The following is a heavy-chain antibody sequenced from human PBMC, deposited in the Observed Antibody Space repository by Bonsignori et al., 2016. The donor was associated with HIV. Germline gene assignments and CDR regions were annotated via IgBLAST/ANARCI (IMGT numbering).Heavy chain of an antibody. CDR2: IYYSGST. Sequence: WIRQPPGKGLEWIGYIYYSGSTYYNPSLKSRVTISVDTSKNQFSLKLSSVTAADTAVYYCARATRFSYYYDSSGYYFLGWGQGTLVTVSS. V-gene: IGHV4-30-4*01. D-gene: IGHD3-22*01. J-gene: IGHJ4*02. CDR3: ARATRFSYYYDSSGYYFLG.